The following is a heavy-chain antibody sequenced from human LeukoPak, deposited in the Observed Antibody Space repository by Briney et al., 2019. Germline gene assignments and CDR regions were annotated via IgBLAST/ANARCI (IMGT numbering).Heavy chain of an antibody. Sequence: GGSLRLSCAASGFTVSSNYMSWVRQAPGKGLEWVSVIYSGGSTYYADSVKGRFTISRDNSKNTLYLQMNSLRAEDTAVYYCARVHGDYPYYYYYMDVWGKGTTVTVSS. D-gene: IGHD4-17*01. CDR1: GFTVSSNY. CDR3: ARVHGDYPYYYYYMDV. J-gene: IGHJ6*03. CDR2: IYSGGST. V-gene: IGHV3-53*01.